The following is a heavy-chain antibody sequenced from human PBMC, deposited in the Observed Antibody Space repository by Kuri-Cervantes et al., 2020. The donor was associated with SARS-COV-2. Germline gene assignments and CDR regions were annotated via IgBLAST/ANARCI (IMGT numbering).Heavy chain of an antibody. J-gene: IGHJ3*02. D-gene: IGHD2-15*01. V-gene: IGHV5-51*01. CDR3: ARLIVVVAATGSDAFDI. CDR1: GYSFTSYW. Sequence: GGSLRLPCKGSGYSFTSYWIGGVGQMPGKGLEWMGIIYPGDSDTRYRPSFQGQVTISADKSISTAYLQWSSLKASDTAMYYCARLIVVVAATGSDAFDIWGQGTMVTVSS. CDR2: IYPGDSDT.